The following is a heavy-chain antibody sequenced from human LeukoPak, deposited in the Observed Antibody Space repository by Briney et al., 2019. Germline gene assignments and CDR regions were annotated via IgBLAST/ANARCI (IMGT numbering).Heavy chain of an antibody. Sequence: GGSLRLSCAASGFTSSSYWMSWVRQAPGKGLEWVANIKQDGSEKYYVDSVKGRFTISRDNAKNSLYLQMNSLRAEDTAVFFCAKDREYDILTGWDAFDIWGQGTMVTVSS. CDR2: IKQDGSEK. CDR3: AKDREYDILTGWDAFDI. D-gene: IGHD3-9*01. V-gene: IGHV3-7*01. J-gene: IGHJ3*02. CDR1: GFTSSSYW.